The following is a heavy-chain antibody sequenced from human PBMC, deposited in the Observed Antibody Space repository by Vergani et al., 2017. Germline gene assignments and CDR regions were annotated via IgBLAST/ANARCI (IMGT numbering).Heavy chain of an antibody. J-gene: IGHJ6*02. Sequence: EVQLVESGGGLVKPGGSLRLSCAASGFTFSSYSMNWVRQAPGKGLEWVSSISSSSSYIYYADSVKGRFTISRDNAKNSLYLQMNSLRAADTAVYYCARLRNSELWFGESCMDVWGQGTTVTVSS. D-gene: IGHD3-10*01. CDR1: GFTFSSYS. CDR3: ARLRNSELWFGESCMDV. V-gene: IGHV3-21*04. CDR2: ISSSSSYI.